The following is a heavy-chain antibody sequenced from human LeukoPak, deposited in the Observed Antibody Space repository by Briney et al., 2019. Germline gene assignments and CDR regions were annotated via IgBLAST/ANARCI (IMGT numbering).Heavy chain of an antibody. CDR3: ARLADYGGVSGPHYFDS. D-gene: IGHD4-23*01. J-gene: IGHJ4*02. CDR2: IYSGQST. V-gene: IGHV3-53*01. Sequence: GGSLRLSCAASGFTFSSYAMSWVRQAPGKGLEWVSVIYSGQSTNYADSVKGRFTISRDTSKNIVFLQMNNLRAADTAVYYCARLADYGGVSGPHYFDSWGQGTLVTVSS. CDR1: GFTFSSYA.